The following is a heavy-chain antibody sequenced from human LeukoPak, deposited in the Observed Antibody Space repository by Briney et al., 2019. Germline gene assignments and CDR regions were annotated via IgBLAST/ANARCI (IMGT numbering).Heavy chain of an antibody. V-gene: IGHV3-9*01. Sequence: SSGGYYWSWIRQHPGKGLEWVSGISWNSGSIGYADSVKGRFTISRDNAKNSLYLQMNSLRAEDTALYYCAKATVTTLEYYFDYWGQGTLVTVSS. D-gene: IGHD4-17*01. CDR3: AKATVTTLEYYFDY. CDR2: ISWNSGSI. CDR1: SSGGYY. J-gene: IGHJ4*02.